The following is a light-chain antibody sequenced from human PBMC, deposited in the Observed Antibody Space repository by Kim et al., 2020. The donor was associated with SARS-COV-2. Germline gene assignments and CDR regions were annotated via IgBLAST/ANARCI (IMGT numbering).Light chain of an antibody. CDR2: LGS. J-gene: IGKJ4*01. Sequence: PASISFRSSHSLLHSNGYNYLDWYLQKPGQAPQLLIYLGSNRASGVPDRFSGSGSGTDFTLKISRVEAEDVGVYYCMQALQTPLTFGGGTKVDIK. CDR3: MQALQTPLT. V-gene: IGKV2-28*01. CDR1: HSLLHSNGYNY.